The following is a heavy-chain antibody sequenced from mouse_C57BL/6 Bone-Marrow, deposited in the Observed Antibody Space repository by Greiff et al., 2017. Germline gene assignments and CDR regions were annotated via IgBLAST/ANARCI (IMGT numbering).Heavy chain of an antibody. D-gene: IGHD5-1-1*01. V-gene: IGHV5-6*02. CDR1: GFTFSSYG. J-gene: IGHJ3*01. Sequence: DVMLVESGGDLVKPGGSLKLSCAASGFTFSSYGMSWVRQTPDKRLEWVATISSGGSYTYYPDSVKGRFTISRDNAKNTRYLQMSSLKSEDTAMYYCARHTYWFAYGGQGTLVTVSA. CDR2: ISSGGSYT. CDR3: ARHTYWFAY.